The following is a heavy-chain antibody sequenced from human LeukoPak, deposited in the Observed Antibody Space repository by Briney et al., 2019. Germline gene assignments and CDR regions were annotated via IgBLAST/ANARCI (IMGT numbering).Heavy chain of an antibody. CDR2: ISWNSGSI. CDR1: GFMFDDYT. CDR3: AKDYDFWSGLDY. Sequence: GGSLRLSCAASGFMFDDYTMHWVRQAPGKGLEWVSGISWNSGSIGYADSVKGRFTISRDNAKNSLYLQMNSLRAEDTALYYCAKDYDFWSGLDYWGQGTLVTVSS. V-gene: IGHV3-9*01. D-gene: IGHD3-3*01. J-gene: IGHJ4*02.